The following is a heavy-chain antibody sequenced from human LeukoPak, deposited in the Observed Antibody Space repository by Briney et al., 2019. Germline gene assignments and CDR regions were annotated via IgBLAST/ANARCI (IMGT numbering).Heavy chain of an antibody. CDR3: ARGAGSSWFDY. Sequence: ASVMLSCTPSGYTFTVNYLHWVRQAPGQGLEWMGWLNPNSGATNYAQKFQGRVTLTRDTSIRTAYMELTSLTSDDTAIYYCARGAGSSWFDYWGQGAVTPVSS. J-gene: IGHJ4*02. V-gene: IGHV1-2*02. D-gene: IGHD6-13*01. CDR2: LNPNSGAT. CDR1: GYTFTVNY.